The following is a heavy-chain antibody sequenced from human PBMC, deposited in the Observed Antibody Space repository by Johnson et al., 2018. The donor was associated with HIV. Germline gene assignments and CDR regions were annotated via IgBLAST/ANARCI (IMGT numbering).Heavy chain of an antibody. CDR1: GFTFSSYA. V-gene: IGHV3-30*04. CDR3: AKGYTWNDVSI. Sequence: QVQLVESGGGVVQPGRSLRLSCAASGFTFSSYAMHWVRQAPGKGLEWVAVISYDGSKVYYADSVKGRFTISRDNSKNTLYLQMNSLRADDTAMYYCAKGYTWNDVSIWCQGTMVTVSS. D-gene: IGHD1-1*01. CDR2: ISYDGSKV. J-gene: IGHJ3*02.